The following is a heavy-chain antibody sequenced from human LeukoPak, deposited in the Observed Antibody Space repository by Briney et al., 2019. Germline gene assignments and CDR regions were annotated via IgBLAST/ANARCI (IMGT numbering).Heavy chain of an antibody. Sequence: GGSLRLSCAASGFTFSSYGMHWVRQAPGKGLEWVAFIRYDGNNKYYADSVKGRFTISRDNSKNTLYLQMNSLRAEDTAVYYCATEGVSSEAFAFWGQGTKVAVSS. J-gene: IGHJ3*01. D-gene: IGHD2-8*01. CDR2: IRYDGNNK. CDR3: ATEGVSSEAFAF. V-gene: IGHV3-30*02. CDR1: GFTFSSYG.